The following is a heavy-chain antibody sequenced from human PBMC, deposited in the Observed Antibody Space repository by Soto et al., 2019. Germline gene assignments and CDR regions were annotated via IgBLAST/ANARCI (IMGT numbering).Heavy chain of an antibody. CDR1: GGSVSSGSYY. V-gene: IGHV4-61*01. CDR2: IYYSGST. D-gene: IGHD3-22*01. J-gene: IGHJ6*02. Sequence: SETLSLTCTVSGGSVSSGSYYWSWIRQPPGKGLEWIGYIYYSGSTNYNPSLKSRVTISVDTSKNQFSLKLSSVTAADTAVYCCARAYSGYPYYYYYGMDVWGQGTTVTVSS. CDR3: ARAYSGYPYYYYYGMDV.